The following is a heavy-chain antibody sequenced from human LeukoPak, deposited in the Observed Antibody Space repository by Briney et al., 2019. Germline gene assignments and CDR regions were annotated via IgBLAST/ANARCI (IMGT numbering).Heavy chain of an antibody. Sequence: SETLSLTCIVSGGSISRTGYYWVWLRQPPGKGLEWIGSIYYSGTTYYNPSLKSRVTISVDTSKNQFSLKLSSVTAADTAVYYCRLWFGELGIDYWGQGTLVTVSS. J-gene: IGHJ4*02. CDR1: GGSISRTGYY. V-gene: IGHV4-39*01. CDR3: RLWFGELGIDY. CDR2: IYYSGTT. D-gene: IGHD3-10*01.